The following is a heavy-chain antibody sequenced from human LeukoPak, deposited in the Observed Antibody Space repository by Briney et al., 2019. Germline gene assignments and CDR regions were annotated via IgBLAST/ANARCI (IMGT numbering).Heavy chain of an antibody. D-gene: IGHD3-10*01. Sequence: PGGSLKLSCAASGFTFSGSAMHWVRLTSGKGLEWVGRIMGKADSYATTYAASVEGRFTISRDDSENTASLQMNSLKTEDTAVYYCSSHFYASGSNAYGMDVWGQGTTVTVSS. V-gene: IGHV3-73*01. J-gene: IGHJ6*02. CDR2: IMGKADSYAT. CDR3: SSHFYASGSNAYGMDV. CDR1: GFTFSGSA.